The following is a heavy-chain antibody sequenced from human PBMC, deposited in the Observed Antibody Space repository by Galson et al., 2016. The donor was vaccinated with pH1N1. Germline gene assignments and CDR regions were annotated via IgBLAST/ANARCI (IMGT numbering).Heavy chain of an antibody. CDR1: GGSINSDSYY. J-gene: IGHJ3*02. Sequence: LSLTCTVSGGSINSDSYYWSWIRQPAGEGLEWIGRIYTSGGTNYNTSLKSRVTISVDTSKNHFSLNLSSVTAADTAVYYCARDAAHTGTYYVAFDTWGQGTIVTVSS. CDR3: ARDAAHTGTYYVAFDT. V-gene: IGHV4-61*02. D-gene: IGHD1-26*01. CDR2: IYTSGGT.